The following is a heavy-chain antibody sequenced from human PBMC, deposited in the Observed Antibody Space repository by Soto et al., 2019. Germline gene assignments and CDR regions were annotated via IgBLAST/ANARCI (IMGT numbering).Heavy chain of an antibody. V-gene: IGHV4-30-4*01. D-gene: IGHD3-3*01. CDR2: IYYSGST. CDR1: SGSISSGLDY. CDR3: ARGLRFLEWLLSDAFAI. J-gene: IGHJ3*02. Sequence: PSETMALACTVCSGSISSGLDYFCWIRQPPGKGLEWIGYIYYSGSTYYNPSLKSRVTISVDTSKNQFSLKLSSVTAADTAVYYCARGLRFLEWLLSDAFAIWGQGTMVTVSS.